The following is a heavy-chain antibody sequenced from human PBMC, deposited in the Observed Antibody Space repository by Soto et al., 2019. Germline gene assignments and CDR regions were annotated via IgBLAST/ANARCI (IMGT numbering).Heavy chain of an antibody. CDR2: IYYSGST. V-gene: IGHV4-39*01. D-gene: IGHD3-10*01. CDR3: AGVYGSGTLLFDP. J-gene: IGHJ5*02. Sequence: SETLSLTCTVSGGSISSSSYYWGWIRQPPGKGLEWIGSIYYSGSTYYNPSLKSRVTISVDTSKNQFSLKLSSVTAADTAVYYCAGVYGSGTLLFDPWGQGTLVTVSS. CDR1: GGSISSSSYY.